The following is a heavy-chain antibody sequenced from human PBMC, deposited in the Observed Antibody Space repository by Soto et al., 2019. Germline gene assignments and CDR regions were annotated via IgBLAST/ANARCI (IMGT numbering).Heavy chain of an antibody. J-gene: IGHJ6*02. CDR3: GGEGQQLAQEQFFQFNGVDV. Sequence: QVQLVQSGVEVKKPGASVKVSCTAYGYNLREYGVSWLRQAPGLGFEWMGWISGDNVNRRSSQKFQDRLTMTTDTPTNSASLELRSLRSDDTALYYCGGEGQQLAQEQFFQFNGVDVWGQGTSVTVSS. CDR2: ISGDNVNR. D-gene: IGHD6-13*01. CDR1: GYNLREYG. V-gene: IGHV1-18*01.